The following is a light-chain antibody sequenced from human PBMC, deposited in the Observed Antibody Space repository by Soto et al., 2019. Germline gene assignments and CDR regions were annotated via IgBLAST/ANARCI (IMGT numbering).Light chain of an antibody. V-gene: IGKV3-15*01. CDR1: QSVSSN. Sequence: EIVMTQSPATVSVSPGERATLSCRASQSVSSNLAWFQQKPGQAPRLLIYGASTRATGVPARFSGSGSGTEFNLTITSLQSEDSAVYHCQQYNNWPIYTFGQGTKLEIK. J-gene: IGKJ2*01. CDR2: GAS. CDR3: QQYNNWPIYT.